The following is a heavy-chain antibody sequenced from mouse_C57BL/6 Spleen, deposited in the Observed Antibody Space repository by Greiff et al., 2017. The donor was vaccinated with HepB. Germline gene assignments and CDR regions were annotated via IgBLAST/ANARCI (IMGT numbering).Heavy chain of an antibody. CDR1: GYTFTSYW. J-gene: IGHJ3*01. CDR3: AINWDGDAY. CDR2: IDPSDSYT. D-gene: IGHD4-1*02. V-gene: IGHV1-69*01. Sequence: QVQLQQPGAELVMPGASVKLSCKASGYTFTSYWMHWVKQRPGQGLEWIGEIDPSDSYTNYNQKFKGKSTLTVDKSSSTAYMQLSSLTSEDSAVYYCAINWDGDAYWGQGTLVTVSA.